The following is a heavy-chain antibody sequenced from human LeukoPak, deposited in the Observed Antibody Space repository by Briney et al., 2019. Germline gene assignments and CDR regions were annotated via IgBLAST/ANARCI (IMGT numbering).Heavy chain of an antibody. J-gene: IGHJ4*02. D-gene: IGHD3-22*01. CDR2: MNPNSGNT. V-gene: IGHV1-8*02. CDR1: GYTFTSYG. Sequence: ASVKVSCKASGYTFTSYGISWVRQAPGQGLEWMGWMNPNSGNTGYAQKFQGRVTMTRNTSISTAYMELSSLRSEDTAVYYCARAQGSYYYDSSGSQDYWGQGTLVTVSS. CDR3: ARAQGSYYYDSSGSQDY.